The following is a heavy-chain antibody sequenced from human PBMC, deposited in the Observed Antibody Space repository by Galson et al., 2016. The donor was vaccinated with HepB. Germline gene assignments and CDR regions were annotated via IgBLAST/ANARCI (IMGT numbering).Heavy chain of an antibody. CDR1: GFTFSGYG. D-gene: IGHD3-16*01. CDR2: IWYDGSYK. V-gene: IGHV3-33*01. Sequence: SLRLSCAASGFTFSGYGMHWVRQAPGKGLEWVAVIWYDGSYKYYAASAKGRFTISRDNSKNTLYLQMISLRAEDTAVYYCATESIMAPFPLDFWGQGTLVTVSS. CDR3: ATESIMAPFPLDF. J-gene: IGHJ4*02.